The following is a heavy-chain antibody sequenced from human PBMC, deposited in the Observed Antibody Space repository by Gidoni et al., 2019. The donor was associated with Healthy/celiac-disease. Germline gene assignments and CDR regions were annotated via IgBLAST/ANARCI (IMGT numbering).Heavy chain of an antibody. J-gene: IGHJ4*02. D-gene: IGHD3-22*01. CDR2: IKQDGSEK. CDR3: ARDGKYYYDSSGYYDY. CDR1: GFTFISYW. V-gene: IGHV3-7*01. Sequence: VQLVASGGGLVQPGGSLRLSCAASGFTFISYWMSWVRQAPGKGLEWVDNIKQDGSEKYYVDSVKGRFTISRDNAKNSLYLQMKSLRAEDTAVYYCARDGKYYYDSSGYYDYWGQGTLVTVSS.